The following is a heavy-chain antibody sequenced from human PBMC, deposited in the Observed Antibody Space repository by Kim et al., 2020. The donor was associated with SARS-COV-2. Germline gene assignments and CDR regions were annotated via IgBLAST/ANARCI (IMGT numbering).Heavy chain of an antibody. Sequence: SETLSLTCTVSGGSVSSGSYYWSWIRQPPGKGLEWIGYIYYSGSTNYNPSLKSRVTISVDTSKNQFSLKLSSVTAADTAVYYCARDRSGYSGYEATHYYYYGMDVWGQGTTVTVAS. J-gene: IGHJ6*02. CDR1: GGSVSSGSYY. V-gene: IGHV4-61*01. D-gene: IGHD5-12*01. CDR3: ARDRSGYSGYEATHYYYYGMDV. CDR2: IYYSGST.